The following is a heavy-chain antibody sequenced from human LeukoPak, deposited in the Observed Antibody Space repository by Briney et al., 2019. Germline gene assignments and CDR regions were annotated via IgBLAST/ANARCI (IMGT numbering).Heavy chain of an antibody. Sequence: GGSLRLSCAASGFTFSSYAMSWVRQAPGKGLEWVSAISGSGGSTYYADSVKGRFTISRDNSKNTPYLQMNSLRAEDTALYYCATNPASLDYWGQGTLVTVSS. CDR1: GFTFSSYA. J-gene: IGHJ4*02. CDR3: ATNPASLDY. D-gene: IGHD2-2*01. V-gene: IGHV3-23*01. CDR2: ISGSGGST.